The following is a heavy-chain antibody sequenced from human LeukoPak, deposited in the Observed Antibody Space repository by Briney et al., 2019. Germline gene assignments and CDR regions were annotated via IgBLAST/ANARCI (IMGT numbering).Heavy chain of an antibody. J-gene: IGHJ4*02. V-gene: IGHV3-23*01. Sequence: TGGSLRLSCAASGFTFTSYTMYWVRQAPGKGLEWVSIIGNNGGGIHYADSVRGRFTISRDNSKNTLYLQMTNLRVDDTALYYCAIDPNWETHNWGQGGLVTVSS. CDR1: GFTFTSYT. CDR3: AIDPNWETHN. CDR2: IGNNGGGI. D-gene: IGHD7-27*01.